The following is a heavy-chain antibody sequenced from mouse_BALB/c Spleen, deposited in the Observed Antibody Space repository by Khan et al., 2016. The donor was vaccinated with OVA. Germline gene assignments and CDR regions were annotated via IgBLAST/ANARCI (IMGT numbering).Heavy chain of an antibody. D-gene: IGHD2-4*01. J-gene: IGHJ4*01. Sequence: QMQLEESGPGLVAPSQSLSITCTVSGFSLTSYGVHWVRQPPGKGLEWLVVIWSDGKTTYNSTLKSRLSISKDNSKSQVFLKMNSLQTDDTAMYYCARNTQMITTVMDYWGQGNSVTVCS. CDR2: IWSDGKT. CDR3: ARNTQMITTVMDY. V-gene: IGHV2-6*02. CDR1: GFSLTSYG.